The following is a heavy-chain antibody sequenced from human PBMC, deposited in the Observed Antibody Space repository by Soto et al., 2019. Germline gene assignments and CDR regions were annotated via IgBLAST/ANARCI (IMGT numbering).Heavy chain of an antibody. CDR3: ASLTPGIAAGRKYNWFDP. D-gene: IGHD6-13*01. CDR2: ISAYNGNT. V-gene: IGHV1-18*01. Sequence: ASVKVSCKASGYTFTSYGISWVRQAPGQGLEWMGWISAYNGNTNYAQKLQGRVTMTTDTSTSTAYMELRSLRSDDTAVYYCASLTPGIAAGRKYNWFDPWGQGTLVTVSS. J-gene: IGHJ5*02. CDR1: GYTFTSYG.